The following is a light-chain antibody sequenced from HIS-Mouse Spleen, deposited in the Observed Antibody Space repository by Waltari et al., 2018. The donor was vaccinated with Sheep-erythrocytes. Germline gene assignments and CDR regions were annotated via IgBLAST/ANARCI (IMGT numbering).Light chain of an antibody. CDR3: CSYAGSSTFHVV. CDR1: SSDVGSYNL. Sequence: QSALTQPASVSGSPGQSITISCTGTSSDVGSYNLVSWYQQHPGKAPKLMIYEGSMRPSWVSNRCPGSKSGNTASLTISGLQAEDEADYYCCSYAGSSTFHVVFGGGTKLTVL. CDR2: EGS. J-gene: IGLJ2*01. V-gene: IGLV2-23*03.